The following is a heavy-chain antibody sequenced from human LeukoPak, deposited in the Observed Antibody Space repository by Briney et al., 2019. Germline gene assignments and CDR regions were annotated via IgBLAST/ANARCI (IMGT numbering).Heavy chain of an antibody. V-gene: IGHV4-59*12. D-gene: IGHD2/OR15-2a*01. CDR2: IYYSGVT. J-gene: IGHJ4*02. CDR1: GDSISSYY. Sequence: KPSETLSLTCTVSGDSISSYYWDWFRQPPGKGLEGIACIYYSGVTHYNLSLKSRVSISLDMSKNQFSLRLSSVTAADTAVYYCAREGIVRTYDQWGQGTLVTVSS. CDR3: AREGIVRTYDQ.